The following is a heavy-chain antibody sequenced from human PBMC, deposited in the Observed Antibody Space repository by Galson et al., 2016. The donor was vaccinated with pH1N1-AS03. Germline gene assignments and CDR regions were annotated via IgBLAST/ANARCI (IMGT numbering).Heavy chain of an antibody. V-gene: IGHV3-23*01. CDR2: ISGSGGGT. CDR1: GFVFSNYA. Sequence: SLRLSCAASGFVFSNYAMTWVRQAPGKGLEWVSSISGSGGGTYYADSVKGRFAISRDNSKNTLYLQMNRLGAEETAIYYCARGSGSPHWFDPWGQGTLVTVSA. CDR3: ARGSGSPHWFDP. D-gene: IGHD3-3*01. J-gene: IGHJ5*02.